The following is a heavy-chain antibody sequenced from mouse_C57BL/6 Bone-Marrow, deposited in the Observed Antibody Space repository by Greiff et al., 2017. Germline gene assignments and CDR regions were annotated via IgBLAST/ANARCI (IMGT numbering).Heavy chain of an antibody. Sequence: VKLVESGAELARPGASVKLSCKASGYTFTSYGISWVKQRTGQGLEWIGEIYPRSGNTYYNEKFKGKATLTADKSSSTAYMELRSLTSEDSAVYFCARRDSTMVTTKVFDYWGQGTTLTVSS. CDR3: ARRDSTMVTTKVFDY. CDR2: IYPRSGNT. V-gene: IGHV1-81*01. J-gene: IGHJ2*01. D-gene: IGHD2-2*01. CDR1: GYTFTSYG.